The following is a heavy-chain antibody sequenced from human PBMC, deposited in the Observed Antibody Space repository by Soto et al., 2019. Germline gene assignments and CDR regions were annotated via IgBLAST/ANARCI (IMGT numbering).Heavy chain of an antibody. CDR1: GFTFSSYG. CDR2: IWYDGSNK. CDR3: ARGAVYDSPRAFDI. V-gene: IGHV3-33*01. D-gene: IGHD3-22*01. Sequence: GGSMRLSCAASGFTFSSYGMHWVRQAPGKGLEWVAVIWYDGSNKYYADSVKGRFTISRDNSKNTLYLQMNSLRAEDTAVYYCARGAVYDSPRAFDIWGQGTMVTVSS. J-gene: IGHJ3*02.